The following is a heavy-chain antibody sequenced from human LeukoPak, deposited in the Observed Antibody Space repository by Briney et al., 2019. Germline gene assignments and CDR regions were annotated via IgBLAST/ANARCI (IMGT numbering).Heavy chain of an antibody. D-gene: IGHD3-22*01. CDR3: ARVITTNNDY. Sequence: GASVKVSCKASGGTFSSYAISWVRQAPGQGLEWMGGIIPIFGTANYAQKFQGRVTMTTDTSTSTAYMELRSLRSDDTAVYYCARVITTNNDYWGQGTLVTVSS. J-gene: IGHJ4*02. V-gene: IGHV1-69*05. CDR2: IIPIFGTA. CDR1: GGTFSSYA.